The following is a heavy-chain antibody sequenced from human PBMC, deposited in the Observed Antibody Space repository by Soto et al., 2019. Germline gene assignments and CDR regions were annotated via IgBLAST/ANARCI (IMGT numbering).Heavy chain of an antibody. CDR1: TGSITNHY. CDR3: ARGLGSLSSNMDV. CDR2: IYYTGST. D-gene: IGHD6-6*01. Sequence: SETLSLTCTVSTGSITNHYWAWIRQPPGKGLEWIGYIYYTGSTNYNPSLKSRATISVDTSKNQLFLKLSSVTAADTAVFYCARGLGSLSSNMDVWGQGTTVTVSS. J-gene: IGHJ6*02. V-gene: IGHV4-59*11.